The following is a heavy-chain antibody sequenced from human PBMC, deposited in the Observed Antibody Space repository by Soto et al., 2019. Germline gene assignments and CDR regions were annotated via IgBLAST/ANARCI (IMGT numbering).Heavy chain of an antibody. CDR2: ISYDGSNK. CDR1: GFTFSSYA. D-gene: IGHD4-4*01. J-gene: IGHJ4*02. CDR3: ARGTTVTLLVDY. Sequence: QVQLVESGGGVVQPGRSLRLSCAASGFTFSSYAMHWVRQAPGKGLEWVAVISYDGSNKYYADSVKGRFTISRDNSKNTLYLQMNSLRAEDTAVYYCARGTTVTLLVDYWGQGTLVTVSS. V-gene: IGHV3-30-3*01.